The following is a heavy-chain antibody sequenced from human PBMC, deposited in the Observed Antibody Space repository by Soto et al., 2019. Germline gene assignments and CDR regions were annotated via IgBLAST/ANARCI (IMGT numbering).Heavy chain of an antibody. V-gene: IGHV3-30-3*01. CDR2: VSSAGSHK. J-gene: IGHJ6*02. CDR3: ARPYCSSATCYLYYYPRDV. D-gene: IGHD2-2*01. CDR1: GFTFSNYA. Sequence: QVQLVESGGGVVQPGRSLRLSCAASGFTFSNYAIHWVRQAPGKGLEWVAVVSSAGSHKYYADSVRGRFSISRDNSKDTLYLQMNSLRPEDTSVYFCARPYCSSATCYLYYYPRDVWGQGTTVAVSS.